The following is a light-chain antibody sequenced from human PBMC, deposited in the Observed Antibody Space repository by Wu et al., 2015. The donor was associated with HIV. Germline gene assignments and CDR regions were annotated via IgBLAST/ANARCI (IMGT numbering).Light chain of an antibody. V-gene: IGKV1-39*01. CDR1: QSISTY. J-gene: IGKJ2*03. CDR2: AAS. CDR3: QQSYSTLYS. Sequence: DIQMTQSPSSLSASIGDRVTITCRASQSISTYLNWYQQKPGKAPKLLIYAASNLHSGIPSRFSGSGPGTDFTLAISSLQPEDFASYFCQQSYSTLYSFGQGTKLEIK.